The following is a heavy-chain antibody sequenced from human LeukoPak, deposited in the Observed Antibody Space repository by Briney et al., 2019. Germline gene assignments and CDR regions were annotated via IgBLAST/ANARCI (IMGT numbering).Heavy chain of an antibody. CDR2: ISAYNGNT. V-gene: IGHV1-18*01. Sequence: ASVKVSCKASGYTFTSYGISWVRQAPGQGLEWMGWISAYNGNTNYAQKLQGRVTMTTDTSTSTAYMELRSLRSGDTAVYYCARDDPFPVAGTIDYWGQGTLVTVSS. J-gene: IGHJ4*02. CDR1: GYTFTSYG. CDR3: ARDDPFPVAGTIDY. D-gene: IGHD6-19*01.